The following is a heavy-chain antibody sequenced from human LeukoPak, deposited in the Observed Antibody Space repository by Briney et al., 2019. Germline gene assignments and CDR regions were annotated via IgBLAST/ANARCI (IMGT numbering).Heavy chain of an antibody. CDR2: INPNSGGT. J-gene: IGHJ4*02. Sequence: ASVKVSCKASGYTFTDYYIHWVRQAPGQGREWMGWINPNSGGTNYAQKFQGRVTMTRDTSISTAYMELSRLRSDDTAVYYCAKVRDYYDSSGYFDYWGQGTPVTVSS. CDR1: GYTFTDYY. CDR3: AKVRDYYDSSGYFDY. D-gene: IGHD3-22*01. V-gene: IGHV1-2*02.